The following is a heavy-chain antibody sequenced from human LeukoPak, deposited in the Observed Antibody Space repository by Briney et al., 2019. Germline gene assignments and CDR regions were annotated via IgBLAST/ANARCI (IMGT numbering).Heavy chain of an antibody. V-gene: IGHV3-23*01. CDR3: AKVMTTGNYYYYYMDV. J-gene: IGHJ6*03. Sequence: PGGSLRLSCAASGFTFSSYGMSWVRQAPGKGLEWVSAITGSGGTTYYADSVKGRFTISRDNSKNTLYLQMNSLRAEDTAVYYCAKVMTTGNYYYYYMDVWGKGITVTISS. CDR2: ITGSGGTT. D-gene: IGHD4-17*01. CDR1: GFTFSSYG.